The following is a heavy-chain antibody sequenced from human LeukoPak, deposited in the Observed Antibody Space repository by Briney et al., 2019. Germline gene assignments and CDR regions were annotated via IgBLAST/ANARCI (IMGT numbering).Heavy chain of an antibody. CDR1: GYTFTSYD. Sequence: ASVKVSCKASGYTFTSYDINWVRQDTGQGLEWMGWINLNSGNTGYAQNFQGRLTVTRDTSINTAYMELSTLRSEDTAIYYCARVTGSIDYWGQGTLVTVSS. D-gene: IGHD1-26*01. CDR2: INLNSGNT. CDR3: ARVTGSIDY. J-gene: IGHJ4*02. V-gene: IGHV1-8*01.